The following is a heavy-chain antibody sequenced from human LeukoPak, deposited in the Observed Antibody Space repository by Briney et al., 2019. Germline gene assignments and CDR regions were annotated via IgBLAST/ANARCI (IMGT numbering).Heavy chain of an antibody. CDR2: ISSSGSTI. CDR1: VFTFSDYY. Sequence: GGSLRLSCADSVFTFSDYYMSWIRQAPGKGLEWVSYISSSGSTIYYADSVKGRFTISRNNAKNSLYLQMNSLRAEDTAVYYCARSPGTMIVVVITVFDYWGQGTLVTVSS. J-gene: IGHJ4*02. D-gene: IGHD3-22*01. V-gene: IGHV3-11*01. CDR3: ARSPGTMIVVVITVFDY.